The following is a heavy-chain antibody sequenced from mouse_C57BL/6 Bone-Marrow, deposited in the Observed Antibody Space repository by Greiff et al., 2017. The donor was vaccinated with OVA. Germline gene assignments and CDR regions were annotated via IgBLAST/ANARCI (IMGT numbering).Heavy chain of an antibody. Sequence: EVKLMESGGGLVKPGGSLKLSCAASGFTFSSYAMSWVRQTPEKRLEWVATISDGGSYTYYPDNVKGRFTISRDNAKNNLYLQMSRLKSEDTAMYYCARDGDDYDEVDYWGQGTSVTVSS. CDR2: ISDGGSYT. CDR1: GFTFSSYA. CDR3: ARDGDDYDEVDY. J-gene: IGHJ4*01. V-gene: IGHV5-4*01. D-gene: IGHD2-4*01.